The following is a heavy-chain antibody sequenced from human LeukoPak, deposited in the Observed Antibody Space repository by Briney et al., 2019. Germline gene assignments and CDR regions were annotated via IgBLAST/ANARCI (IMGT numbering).Heavy chain of an antibody. Sequence: SETPSLTCTVSGGSIRSSYYYWGWIRQPPGKGLEWIGSIYDSGSTYYNPSLKSRVTISVDTSKNQFSLKLSSVTAADTAVYYCARGGSSSGRIDYWGQGTLVTVSS. D-gene: IGHD6-6*01. CDR1: GGSIRSSYYY. CDR2: IYDSGST. CDR3: ARGGSSSGRIDY. V-gene: IGHV4-39*07. J-gene: IGHJ4*02.